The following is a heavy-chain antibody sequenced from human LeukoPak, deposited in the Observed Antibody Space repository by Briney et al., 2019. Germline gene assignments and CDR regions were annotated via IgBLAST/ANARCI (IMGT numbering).Heavy chain of an antibody. J-gene: IGHJ5*02. CDR3: ARHPRTYYYGSGSYSYNWFDP. CDR1: GGSFSGYY. CDR2: INHSVST. Sequence: SETLSLTCAVYGGSFSGYYWSWIRQPPGKGLEWIGEINHSVSTNYNPSLKSRVTISVDTSKNQFSLKLSSVTAADTAVYYCARHPRTYYYGSGSYSYNWFDPWGQGTLVTVSS. D-gene: IGHD3-10*01. V-gene: IGHV4-34*01.